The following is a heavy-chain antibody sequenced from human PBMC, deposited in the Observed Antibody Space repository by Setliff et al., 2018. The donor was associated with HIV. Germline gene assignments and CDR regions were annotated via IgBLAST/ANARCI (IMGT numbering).Heavy chain of an antibody. V-gene: IGHV4-39*01. Sequence: PSETLSLTCTVSGGSISSSTYYWGWIRQPPGKGLEWIGTIYYSGSTYYNPSLKSRLTISVDTSKNRFSLKLSSATAADTAVYYCARSRLHYYDSSGYYPSYFDYWGQGTLVTVSS. CDR3: ARSRLHYYDSSGYYPSYFDY. D-gene: IGHD3-22*01. J-gene: IGHJ4*02. CDR1: GGSISSSTYY. CDR2: IYYSGST.